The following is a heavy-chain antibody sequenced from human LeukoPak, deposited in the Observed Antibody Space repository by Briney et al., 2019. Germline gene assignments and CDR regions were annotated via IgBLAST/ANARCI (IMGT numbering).Heavy chain of an antibody. D-gene: IGHD5-12*01. V-gene: IGHV4-61*02. CDR2: IYSRGAT. CDR3: AKEEIMADDAFDI. Sequence: SETLSLTCTVSGGSISNGSNYWSWTRHPAGRGRECIGRIYSRGATDYNPSLKSRVTISINTSKNQFSLELSAVTAADTAVYYCAKEEIMADDAFDIWGQGTMVTVSS. CDR1: GGSISNGSNY. J-gene: IGHJ3*02.